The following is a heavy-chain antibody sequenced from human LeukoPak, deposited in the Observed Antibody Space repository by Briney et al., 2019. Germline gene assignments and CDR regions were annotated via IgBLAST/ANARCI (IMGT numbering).Heavy chain of an antibody. V-gene: IGHV3-30*02. Sequence: GGSLRLSCTASGFIFSSYGMHWVRQAPGKGLEWVAFIRYDGSNKYYADSVKGRFTISRDNSRNTLFLQMNSLRAEDTAVYYCARRAGAYSHPYDYWGQGTLVTVSS. CDR2: IRYDGSNK. J-gene: IGHJ4*02. CDR3: ARRAGAYSHPYDY. D-gene: IGHD4/OR15-4a*01. CDR1: GFIFSSYG.